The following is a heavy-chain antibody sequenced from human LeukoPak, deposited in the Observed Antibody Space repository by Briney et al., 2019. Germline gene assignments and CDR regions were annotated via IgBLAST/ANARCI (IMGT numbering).Heavy chain of an antibody. D-gene: IGHD3-16*02. CDR3: ARAKIYDYVWGSYRPAPVYFDY. J-gene: IGHJ4*02. Sequence: GGSLRLSCAASGFTFSTYWFHWVRQAPGKGLEWVAVISYVGSNKYYADSVKGRFIISRDNSKNTLYLQMNSLRAEDTAVYYCARAKIYDYVWGSYRPAPVYFDYWGQGTLVTVSS. V-gene: IGHV3-30*03. CDR2: ISYVGSNK. CDR1: GFTFSTYW.